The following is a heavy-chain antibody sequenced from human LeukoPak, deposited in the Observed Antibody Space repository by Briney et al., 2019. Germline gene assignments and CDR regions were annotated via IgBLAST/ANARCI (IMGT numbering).Heavy chain of an antibody. J-gene: IGHJ4*02. V-gene: IGHV1-18*01. Sequence: AASVKVSCKASGYTFTSYGISWVRQAPGQGLEWMGWISAYNGNTNYAQKLQGRVTMTTDTSTSTAYMELRSLRSDDTAVYYCVRAPTYDSPSYWGQGTLVTVSS. CDR1: GYTFTSYG. CDR3: VRAPTYDSPSY. D-gene: IGHD3-9*01. CDR2: ISAYNGNT.